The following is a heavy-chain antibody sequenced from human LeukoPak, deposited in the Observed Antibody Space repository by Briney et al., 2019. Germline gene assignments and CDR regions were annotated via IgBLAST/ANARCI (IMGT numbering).Heavy chain of an antibody. CDR2: IHTSGGS. CDR1: GGSISDSH. Sequence: SETLSLTCTVSGGSISDSHWGWIRQPPGKGLEWIGNIHTSGGSNYSPSLKSRVTISLDMSRNQFSLRLSSVTAADTAVYYCARGRSVVVTPDYYYYYCMDVWGKGTTVTVSS. D-gene: IGHD2-21*01. CDR3: ARGRSVVVTPDYYYYYCMDV. J-gene: IGHJ6*03. V-gene: IGHV4-4*09.